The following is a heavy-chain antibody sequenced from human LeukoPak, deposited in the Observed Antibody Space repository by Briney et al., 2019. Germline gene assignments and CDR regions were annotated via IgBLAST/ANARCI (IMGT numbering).Heavy chain of an antibody. Sequence: GGSLRLSCAASGFTFSSYAVSWVRQAPGKGLEWVSAISGSGGSTYYADSVKGRFTISRDNSKNTLYLQMNSLRAEDTAVYYCAKNWRSGWYVGDYWGQGTLVTVSS. J-gene: IGHJ4*02. D-gene: IGHD6-19*01. CDR2: ISGSGGST. CDR1: GFTFSSYA. V-gene: IGHV3-23*01. CDR3: AKNWRSGWYVGDY.